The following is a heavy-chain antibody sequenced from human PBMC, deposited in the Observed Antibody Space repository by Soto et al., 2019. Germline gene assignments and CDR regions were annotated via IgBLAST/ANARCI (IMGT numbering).Heavy chain of an antibody. V-gene: IGHV1-69*13. D-gene: IGHD2-8*02. CDR2: ITAFLGTT. Sequence: ASVKVSCKSSGRNTLGWVRQAPGQGLEWMGGITAFLGTTNYAQKFQGRVTITADESTATAHLELSSLRSEDTAVYYCARTHFYETGGVFDYFDSWGHGPLVTVSS. CDR1: GRNT. CDR3: ARTHFYETGGVFDYFDS. J-gene: IGHJ4*01.